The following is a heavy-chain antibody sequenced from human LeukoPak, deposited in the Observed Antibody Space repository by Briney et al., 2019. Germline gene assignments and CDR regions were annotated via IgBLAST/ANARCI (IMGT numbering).Heavy chain of an antibody. CDR3: ARANRSGYGLHSDFDY. CDR1: GGSISSGGYY. J-gene: IGHJ4*02. Sequence: SETLSLTCTVSGGSISSGGYYWSWGRQHPGKVLEWIGYIYYRGITCYHPSLKSRVTISVGTSKNQFSLKLSSVTAADAAAYYCARANRSGYGLHSDFDYWGQGTLVTVSS. D-gene: IGHD5-12*01. CDR2: IYYRGIT. V-gene: IGHV4-31*03.